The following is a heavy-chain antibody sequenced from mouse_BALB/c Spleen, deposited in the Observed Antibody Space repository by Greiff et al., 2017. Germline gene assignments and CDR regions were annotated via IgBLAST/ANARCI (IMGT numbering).Heavy chain of an antibody. Sequence: EVMLVESGGGLVKPGGSLKLSCAASGFTFSSYAMSWVRQTPEKRLEWVASISSGGSTYYPDSVKGRFTISRDNARNILYLQMSSLRSEDTAMYYCARGPYYDPSWFAYWGQGTLVTVSA. CDR3: ARGPYYDPSWFAY. D-gene: IGHD2-4*01. J-gene: IGHJ3*01. V-gene: IGHV5-6-5*01. CDR2: ISSGGST. CDR1: GFTFSSYA.